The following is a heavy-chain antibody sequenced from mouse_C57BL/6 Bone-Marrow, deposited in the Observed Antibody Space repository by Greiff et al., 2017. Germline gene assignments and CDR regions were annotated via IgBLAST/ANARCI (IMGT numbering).Heavy chain of an antibody. CDR2: INPSTGGT. CDR1: GYSFTGYY. J-gene: IGHJ2*01. V-gene: IGHV1-42*01. CDR3: ATATDDGYYFDY. D-gene: IGHD2-3*01. Sequence: VQLQQSGPELVKPGASVKISCKASGYSFTGYYMNWVKQSPEKSLEWIGEINPSTGGTTYNQKFKAKATLTVDKSSSTAYMQLKSLTSEDSAVYYCATATDDGYYFDYWGQGTTLTVSS.